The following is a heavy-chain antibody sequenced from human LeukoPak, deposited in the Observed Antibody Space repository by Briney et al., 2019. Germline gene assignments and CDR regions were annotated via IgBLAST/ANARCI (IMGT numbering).Heavy chain of an antibody. CDR3: ARHITGTTLEY. CDR1: GGSISSGGYY. D-gene: IGHD1-7*01. Sequence: SQTLSLTCTVSGGSISSGGYYWSWIRQHPGKGREWIGYISYSGSTYYNPSLKSRVTISVDTSKNQFSLQLSSVTAADTAVYYCARHITGTTLEYWGQGTLVTVSS. CDR2: ISYSGST. J-gene: IGHJ4*02. V-gene: IGHV4-31*03.